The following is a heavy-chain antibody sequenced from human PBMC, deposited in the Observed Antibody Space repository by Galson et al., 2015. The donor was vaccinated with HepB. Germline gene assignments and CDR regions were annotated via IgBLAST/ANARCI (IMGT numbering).Heavy chain of an antibody. CDR1: GFTFSSYW. CDR3: ATLSEGVYYYYYGMDV. J-gene: IGHJ6*02. V-gene: IGHV3-74*01. CDR2: INSDGSST. D-gene: IGHD3-10*01. Sequence: SLRLSCAASGFTFSSYWMHWVRQAPGKGLVWVSRINSDGSSTSYADSVKGRFTISRDNAKNTLYLQMNSLRAEDTAVYYCATLSEGVYYYYYGMDVWGQGTTVTVSS.